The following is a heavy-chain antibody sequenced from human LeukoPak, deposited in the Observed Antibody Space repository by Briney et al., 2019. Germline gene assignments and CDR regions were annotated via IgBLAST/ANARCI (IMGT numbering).Heavy chain of an antibody. Sequence: GASVKVSCKASGYTFTAYYIHWVRQAPGQGLEWMGWINPNSGGTNYAQKFQGRVTMTRDTSISTAYMELSRLRSDDTAVYYCARFSPRIEQAGATVYWGQGTLVTVSS. J-gene: IGHJ4*02. CDR1: GYTFTAYY. D-gene: IGHD1-26*01. V-gene: IGHV1-2*02. CDR3: ARFSPRIEQAGATVY. CDR2: INPNSGGT.